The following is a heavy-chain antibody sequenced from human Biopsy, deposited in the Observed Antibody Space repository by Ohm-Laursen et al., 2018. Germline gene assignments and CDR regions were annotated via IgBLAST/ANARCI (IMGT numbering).Heavy chain of an antibody. D-gene: IGHD4-23*01. CDR3: AHERRWRNFDY. V-gene: IGHV2-5*01. CDR1: GFSLSTTEVG. CDR2: IYWSNDK. Sequence: TQTLTLTCTFSGFSLSTTEVGVGWIRQAPGKALEWLALIYWSNDKRYSPSLKSRLTITKDTSKNQVVLTMTNMDPVDTATYYCAHERRWRNFDYWGQGTLVTVSS. J-gene: IGHJ4*02.